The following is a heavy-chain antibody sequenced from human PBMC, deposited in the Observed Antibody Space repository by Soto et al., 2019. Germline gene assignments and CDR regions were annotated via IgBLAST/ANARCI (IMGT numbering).Heavy chain of an antibody. V-gene: IGHV4-39*01. CDR3: ARRWGAAFDY. CDR1: GVSITSAFYY. CDR2: THYKGST. D-gene: IGHD1-26*01. Sequence: SETLSLTCIVSGVSITSAFYYWGWVRQTPGKGLEWIGSTHYKGSTYYNPSLYSRITTSVDASKSQFSLKLTSVTAADTAVYYCARRWGAAFDYWGQGTLVTVSS. J-gene: IGHJ4*02.